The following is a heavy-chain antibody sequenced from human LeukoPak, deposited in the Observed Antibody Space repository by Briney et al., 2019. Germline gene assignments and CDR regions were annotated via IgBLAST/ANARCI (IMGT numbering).Heavy chain of an antibody. J-gene: IGHJ3*02. V-gene: IGHV1-18*01. CDR1: GYTFTSYG. Sequence: GSSVKVSCKASGYTFTSYGISWVRQAPGQGLEWMGWISAYNGNTNYAQKLQGRVTMTTDTSTSTAYMELRSLRSDDTAVYYCARGPPELRFLEWLLFGAFDIWGQGTMVTVSS. CDR3: ARGPPELRFLEWLLFGAFDI. D-gene: IGHD3-3*01. CDR2: ISAYNGNT.